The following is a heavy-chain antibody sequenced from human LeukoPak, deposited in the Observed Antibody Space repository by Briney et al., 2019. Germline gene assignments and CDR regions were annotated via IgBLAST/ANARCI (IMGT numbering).Heavy chain of an antibody. CDR2: IYSGGST. CDR3: ARSLTGYPNWFDP. J-gene: IGHJ5*02. V-gene: IGHV3-66*01. D-gene: IGHD3-9*01. Sequence: PGGSLRLSCAASGFTVSSNYMSWVRQAPGKGLEWVSVIYSGGSTYYADSVKGRFTISRDNSKNTLYLQMNSLRAEDTAVYYCARSLTGYPNWFDPWGQGTLVTVSS. CDR1: GFTVSSNY.